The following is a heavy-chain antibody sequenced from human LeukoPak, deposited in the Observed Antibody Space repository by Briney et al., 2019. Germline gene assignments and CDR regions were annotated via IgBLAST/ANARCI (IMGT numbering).Heavy chain of an antibody. Sequence: GGSLRLSCAASGFTFSSYEMNWVRQAPGKGLEWVSYISSGSTIYYADSVKGRFTISRDNAKNSLYLQMNSLRAEDTAVYYCARGYYGDPFDIWGQGTMVTVSS. J-gene: IGHJ3*02. CDR3: ARGYYGDPFDI. V-gene: IGHV3-48*03. CDR2: ISSGSTI. D-gene: IGHD3-10*01. CDR1: GFTFSSYE.